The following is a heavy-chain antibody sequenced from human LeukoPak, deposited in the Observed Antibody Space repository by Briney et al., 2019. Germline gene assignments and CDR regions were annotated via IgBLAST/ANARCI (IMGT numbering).Heavy chain of an antibody. V-gene: IGHV5-51*01. CDR2: IYPGDSDT. CDR3: ARPNYYDSSGYYYYFDY. Sequence: GESLKISCKGSGYSFTSYWIGWVRQMPGKGLEWMGIIYPGDSDTRYSPSFQGQVTISADKSISTAYLQWSSLKASDIAMYYCARPNYYDSSGYYYYFDYWGQGTLVTVSS. CDR1: GYSFTSYW. D-gene: IGHD3-22*01. J-gene: IGHJ4*02.